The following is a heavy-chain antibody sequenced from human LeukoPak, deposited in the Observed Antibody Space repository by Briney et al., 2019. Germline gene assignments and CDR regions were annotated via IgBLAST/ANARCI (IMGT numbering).Heavy chain of an antibody. J-gene: IGHJ3*02. CDR1: GGTFSSYA. V-gene: IGHV1-69*04. D-gene: IGHD3-22*01. Sequence: SVKVSCKASGGTFSSYAISWVRQAPGQGLEWMGRIIPILGIANYAQKFQGRITITADKSTSTAYMELSSLRSEDTAVYYCARPDSSGYYRRDAFDIWGQGTMVTVSS. CDR2: IIPILGIA. CDR3: ARPDSSGYYRRDAFDI.